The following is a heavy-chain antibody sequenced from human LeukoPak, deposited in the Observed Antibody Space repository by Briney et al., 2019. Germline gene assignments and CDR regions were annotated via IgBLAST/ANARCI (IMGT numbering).Heavy chain of an antibody. V-gene: IGHV3-21*01. J-gene: IGHJ6*03. CDR2: ISSRSTNI. D-gene: IGHD6-19*01. Sequence: GGSLRLSCAGSGFTFSRYSMNWFRQAPGKGLERVSSISSRSTNIFYADSAKGRFTISRDNAKNSLYLQMNSLGAEDTAVYYCARDAQWLVPEGYFYYMDVWGKGTTVTVSS. CDR1: GFTFSRYS. CDR3: ARDAQWLVPEGYFYYMDV.